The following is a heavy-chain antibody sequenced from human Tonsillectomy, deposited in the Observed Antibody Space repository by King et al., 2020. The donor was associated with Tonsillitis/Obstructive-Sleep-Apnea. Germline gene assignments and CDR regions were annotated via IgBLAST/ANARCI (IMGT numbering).Heavy chain of an antibody. Sequence: QLVQSGAEVKKPGESLKISCKGSGYSFTNYWIGWVRQMPGKGLEWMGIIYPCDSYTIYSPSFQGQVTISADKSISTAYLQWSSLKASDTAMYYCARGSGDPPGYYYYMDVWGKGTTVTVSS. CDR3: ARGSGDPPGYYYYMDV. V-gene: IGHV5-51*01. CDR1: GYSFTNYW. CDR2: IYPCDSYT. D-gene: IGHD4-17*01. J-gene: IGHJ6*03.